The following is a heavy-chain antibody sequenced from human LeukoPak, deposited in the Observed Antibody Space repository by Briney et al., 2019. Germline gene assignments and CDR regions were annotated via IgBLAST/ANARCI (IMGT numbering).Heavy chain of an antibody. V-gene: IGHV1-18*01. D-gene: IGHD5-12*01. Sequence: GASVKVSCKASGYTFTSYGISWVRQAPGQGLEWMGWISAYNGNTSYAQKLQGRVTMTTDTSTSTAYMELRSLRSDDTAVYYCARDPVGYSGYDHLYYYYYYGMDVWGQGTTVTVSS. CDR3: ARDPVGYSGYDHLYYYYYYGMDV. CDR1: GYTFTSYG. J-gene: IGHJ6*02. CDR2: ISAYNGNT.